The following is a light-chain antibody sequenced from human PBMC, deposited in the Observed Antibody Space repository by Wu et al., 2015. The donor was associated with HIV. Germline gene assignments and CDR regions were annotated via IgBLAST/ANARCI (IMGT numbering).Light chain of an antibody. CDR2: DAS. J-gene: IGKJ4*01. Sequence: EIVMTQSPATLSVSPGERGTLSCRTSESVSSNLAWYQQKPGQAPRLLIYDASTRATGIPARFSGSGSGTEFTLTISSLQSEDFAVYYCQHYNYRLLTFGGGTKVEIK. CDR1: ESVSSN. V-gene: IGKV3-15*01. CDR3: QHYNYRLLT.